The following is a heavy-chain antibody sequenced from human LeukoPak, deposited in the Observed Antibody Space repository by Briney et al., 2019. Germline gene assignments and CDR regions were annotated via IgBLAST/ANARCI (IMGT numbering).Heavy chain of an antibody. CDR1: GFSLSTSGMC. V-gene: IGHV2-70*11. Sequence: SGPALVKPTQTLTLTCTFSGFSLSTSGMCVSWIRQPPGKALEWLARIDWDDDKYYSTSLETRLTISKDTSKNQVVLRMTNMDPVDTATYYCARIRQAGKIFGGDAFDMWGQGTMVTVSS. D-gene: IGHD3-3*01. CDR3: ARIRQAGKIFGGDAFDM. J-gene: IGHJ3*02. CDR2: IDWDDDK.